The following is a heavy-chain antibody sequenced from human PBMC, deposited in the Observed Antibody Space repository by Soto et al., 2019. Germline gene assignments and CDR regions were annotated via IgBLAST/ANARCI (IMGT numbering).Heavy chain of an antibody. CDR2: IYYSGSP. CDR3: ASLPPSPYGSGSYVDY. CDR1: GGSISSYY. D-gene: IGHD3-10*01. J-gene: IGHJ4*02. Sequence: SETLSLTCTVSGGSISSYYWSWIRQPPGKGLEWIGYIYYSGSPNYNPSLKTRVTISIDTSKNQFSLKLSSVTAADTAVYYCASLPPSPYGSGSYVDYWGQGTLVTVSS. V-gene: IGHV4-59*01.